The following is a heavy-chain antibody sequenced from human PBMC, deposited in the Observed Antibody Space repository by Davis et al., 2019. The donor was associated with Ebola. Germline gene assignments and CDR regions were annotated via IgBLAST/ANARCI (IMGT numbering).Heavy chain of an antibody. CDR2: LYNTGTT. CDR3: AKEYYDFWSGPYYFDY. CDR1: GFPISHNY. J-gene: IGHJ4*02. D-gene: IGHD3-3*01. Sequence: GGSLRLSCAASGFPISHNYMSWIRQAPGKGLEWLAVLYNTGTTYYADSVKGRFTISRDNSKNTLYLQMNSLRAEDTAVYYCAKEYYDFWSGPYYFDYWGQGTLVTVSS. V-gene: IGHV3-66*03.